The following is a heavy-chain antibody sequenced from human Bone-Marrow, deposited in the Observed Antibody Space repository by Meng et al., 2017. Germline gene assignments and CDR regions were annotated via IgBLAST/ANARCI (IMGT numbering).Heavy chain of an antibody. CDR2: INPNSGGT. J-gene: IGHJ6*02. CDR1: GYTFAAFY. D-gene: IGHD5-24*01. Sequence: ASVKVSCKASGYTFAAFYIHWVRQAPGQGLEWMGRINPNSGGTNYAQKFQGRVTMTRDTSISTAYMELSRLRSDDTAVYYCARDWGWLQDYYYYYGMDVWGQGTTVTVSS. CDR3: ARDWGWLQDYYYYYGMDV. V-gene: IGHV1-2*06.